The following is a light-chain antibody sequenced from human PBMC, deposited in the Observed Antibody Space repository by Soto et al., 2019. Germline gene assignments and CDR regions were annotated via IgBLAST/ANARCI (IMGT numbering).Light chain of an antibody. J-gene: IGLJ1*01. CDR3: SSYTSSSTLVV. V-gene: IGLV2-14*01. CDR1: SSDVGGYNY. CDR2: DVR. Sequence: QSALTQPASVSGSPGQSITISCTGTSSDVGGYNYVSWYQQHPGKAPKLMIYDVRNRPSGGSNRFSGSKSGNTTSLTISGLRAEDVADYYCSSYTSSSTLVVFGTGTKLTVL.